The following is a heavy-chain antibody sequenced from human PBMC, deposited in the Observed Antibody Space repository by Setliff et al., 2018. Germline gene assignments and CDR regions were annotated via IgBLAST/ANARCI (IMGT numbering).Heavy chain of an antibody. D-gene: IGHD7-27*01. CDR1: GFTFNKYW. Sequence: PGGSLRLSWAVYGFTFNKYWMYWVRQVPGRGLVWVSRINGDGTLTNYADSVKGRFTITRDNAKKTLYLQMNSLRAEDTAVYFCASIDWGENFFNTDVWGKGTTVTVSS. J-gene: IGHJ6*03. V-gene: IGHV3-74*01. CDR3: ASIDWGENFFNTDV. CDR2: INGDGTLT.